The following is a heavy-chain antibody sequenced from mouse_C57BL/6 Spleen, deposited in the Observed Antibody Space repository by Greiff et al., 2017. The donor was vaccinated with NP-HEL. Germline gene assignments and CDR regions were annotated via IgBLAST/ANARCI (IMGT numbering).Heavy chain of an antibody. D-gene: IGHD2-4*01. CDR2: IYPGDGDT. J-gene: IGHJ2*01. V-gene: IGHV1-80*01. CDR3: ARSDYDNDEDY. CDR1: GYAFSSYW. Sequence: QVQLQQSGAELVKPGASVKISCKASGYAFSSYWMNWVKQRPGKGLEWIGQIYPGDGDTNYNGKFKGKATLTADKSSSTAYMPLSSLTSEDSAVYFCARSDYDNDEDYWGQGTTLTVSS.